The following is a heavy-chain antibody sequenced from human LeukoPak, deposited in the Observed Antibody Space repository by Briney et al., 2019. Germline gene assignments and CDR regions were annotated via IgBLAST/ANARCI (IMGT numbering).Heavy chain of an antibody. CDR2: ISYDGSNK. J-gene: IGHJ4*02. CDR1: GFTFSSYG. D-gene: IGHD6-19*01. CDR3: AKPRRARMAVAGTLDY. V-gene: IGHV3-30*18. Sequence: PGGSLRLSCAASGFTFSSYGMHWVRQAPGKGLEWVAVISYDGSNKYYADSVKGRFTISRDNSKNTLYLQMNSLRAEDTAVYYCAKPRRARMAVAGTLDYWGQGTLVTVSS.